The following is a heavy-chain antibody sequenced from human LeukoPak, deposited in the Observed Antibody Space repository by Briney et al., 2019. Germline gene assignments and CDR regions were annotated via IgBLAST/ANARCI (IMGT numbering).Heavy chain of an antibody. CDR1: GFTVSSNY. CDR3: ARFGESDPDY. Sequence: GGSLRLSCAASGFTVSSNYMSWVRQAPGKGLEWVSVIYSGGSTYYADSVKGRFTISRHNSKNTLYLQMNSLRAEDTAVHYCARFGESDPDYWGQGTLVTVSS. D-gene: IGHD3-10*01. J-gene: IGHJ4*02. V-gene: IGHV3-53*04. CDR2: IYSGGST.